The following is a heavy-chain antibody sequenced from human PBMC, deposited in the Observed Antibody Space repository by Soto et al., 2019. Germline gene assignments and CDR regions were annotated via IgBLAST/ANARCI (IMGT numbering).Heavy chain of an antibody. CDR3: ARRFSRYCSSTSCSQGSAYYYYYMDV. V-gene: IGHV3-74*01. CDR1: GFTFSSYW. CDR2: INSDGSST. Sequence: GGSLRLSCAASGFTFSSYWMHWVRQAPGKGLVWVSRINSDGSSTSYADSVKGRFTISRDNAKNTLYLQMNSLRAEDTAVYYCARRFSRYCSSTSCSQGSAYYYYYMDVWGKGTTVTVSS. D-gene: IGHD2-2*01. J-gene: IGHJ6*03.